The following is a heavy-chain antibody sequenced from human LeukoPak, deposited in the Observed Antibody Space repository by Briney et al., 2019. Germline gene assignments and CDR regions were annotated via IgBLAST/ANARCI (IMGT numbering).Heavy chain of an antibody. V-gene: IGHV3-11*06. D-gene: IGHD3-22*01. CDR2: ISSSSSYI. J-gene: IGHJ4*02. CDR3: AKDPTHFRVWDDYDNTRLNS. CDR1: GFTFSDYY. Sequence: PGGSLRLSCAASGFTFSDYYMSWIRQAPGKGLEWVSSISSSSSYIYYADSVKGRFTISRDNAKNSLYLQMNSLRAEDTAVYYCAKDPTHFRVWDDYDNTRLNSWGQGSLVTVSS.